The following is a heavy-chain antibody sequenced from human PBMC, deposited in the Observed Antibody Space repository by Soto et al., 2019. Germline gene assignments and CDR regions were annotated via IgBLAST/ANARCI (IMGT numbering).Heavy chain of an antibody. CDR1: GGSVSSESHY. V-gene: IGHV4-61*01. Sequence: KPSETLSLTCTVSGGSVSSESHYWSWIRQTPGKGLEWIGYIYYTWSTNYNPSLKGRVTMSVDSSRDQVSLRLRSVTRAATAVYYHARDQYDCRSSSCYYDMEGLYQGTKVTVSS. J-gene: IGHJ6*02. D-gene: IGHD3-3*01. CDR3: ARDQYDCRSSSCYYDMEG. CDR2: IYYTWST.